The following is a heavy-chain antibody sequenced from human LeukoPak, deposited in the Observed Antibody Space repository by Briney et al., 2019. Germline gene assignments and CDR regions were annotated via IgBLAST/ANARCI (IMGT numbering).Heavy chain of an antibody. D-gene: IGHD5-18*01. CDR3: ARDQDTAMVTGAFDI. CDR2: INPSGGST. V-gene: IGHV1-46*01. CDR1: GYTFTSYY. Sequence: ASVKVSCKASGYTFTSYYMHWVRQAPGQGLEWMGIINPSGGSTSYAQKFQGRVTMTRDTSTSTVYMELSSLRSEDTAVYYCARDQDTAMVTGAFDIWGQGTMVTVSS. J-gene: IGHJ3*02.